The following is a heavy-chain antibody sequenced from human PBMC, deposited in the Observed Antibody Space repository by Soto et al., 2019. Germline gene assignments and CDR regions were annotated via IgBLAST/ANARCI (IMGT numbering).Heavy chain of an antibody. J-gene: IGHJ4*02. CDR3: GRGGSDSPMAPGY. CDR1: VFTFSSYW. CDR2: INPDGSAT. V-gene: IGHV3-74*01. D-gene: IGHD5-18*01. Sequence: PGWSLRLSCAASVFTFSSYWMHWVRQAPGKGLVWVSRINPDGSATNYADSVKGRFTISRDNAKNTLYLQMNSLRAEDTAVFYCGRGGSDSPMAPGYWGQGTLVTVSS.